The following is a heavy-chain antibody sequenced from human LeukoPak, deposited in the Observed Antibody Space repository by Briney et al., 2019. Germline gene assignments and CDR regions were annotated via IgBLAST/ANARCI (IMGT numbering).Heavy chain of an antibody. CDR2: INSDGSST. V-gene: IGHV3-74*01. D-gene: IGHD2-21*02. Sequence: PGGSLRLSCAASGFTFSSYWMHWVRQAPGKGLVWLSRINSDGSSTSYADSVKGRFTISRDNAKNSLYLQMNSLRAEDTAVYYCARDLPQHSSYCGGDCYSWAFDIWGQGTMVTVSS. CDR3: ARDLPQHSSYCGGDCYSWAFDI. CDR1: GFTFSSYW. J-gene: IGHJ3*02.